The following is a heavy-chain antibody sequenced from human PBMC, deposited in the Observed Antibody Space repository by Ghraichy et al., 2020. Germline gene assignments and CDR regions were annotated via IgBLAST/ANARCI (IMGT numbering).Heavy chain of an antibody. D-gene: IGHD1-14*01. CDR2: ISGSGGST. J-gene: IGHJ6*02. Sequence: GGSLRLSCAASGFSFSIYAMNWVRQAPGKGLEWVSAISGSGGSTYYADSVKGRFTISRDNSKNTLYLQLNSLRGEDTALYYCAKEYHPFGGMDVWGQGTAVTVSS. V-gene: IGHV3-23*01. CDR1: GFSFSIYA. CDR3: AKEYHPFGGMDV.